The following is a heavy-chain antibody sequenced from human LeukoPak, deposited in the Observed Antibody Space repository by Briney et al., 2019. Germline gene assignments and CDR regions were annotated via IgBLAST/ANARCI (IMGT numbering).Heavy chain of an antibody. V-gene: IGHV1-8*01. CDR2: MNPYSGNT. Sequence: GASVQVSCKASGYSFTSYDINWVRQAPGRGLEWMGWMNPYSGNTDFVKKFQGRLTMTRNTSIDTAFMELSSLTSEDTAVYFCAKGGEYSSGWFVSWGQGTLVTVTS. J-gene: IGHJ4*02. CDR3: AKGGEYSSGWFVS. D-gene: IGHD3-22*01. CDR1: GYSFTSYD.